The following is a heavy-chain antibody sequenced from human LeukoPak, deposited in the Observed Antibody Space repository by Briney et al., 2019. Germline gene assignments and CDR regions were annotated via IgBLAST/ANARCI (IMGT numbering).Heavy chain of an antibody. CDR2: ISGRGGST. D-gene: IGHD3-22*01. J-gene: IGHJ4*02. CDR1: GCTFSSYS. CDR3: ATDQYYYASSGYFDY. Sequence: GGALRLSCAASGCTFSSYSMSWVRQAPGKGREWVAPISGRGGSTYYAHSVSGRFTISRDNYKNTLYLKMNSLRAEDTAVYYCATDQYYYASSGYFDYWGQGTLVTVSS. V-gene: IGHV3-23*01.